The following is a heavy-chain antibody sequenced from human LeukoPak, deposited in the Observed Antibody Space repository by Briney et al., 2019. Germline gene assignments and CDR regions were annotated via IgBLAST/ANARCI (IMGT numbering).Heavy chain of an antibody. CDR1: GYTLTELS. Sequence: ASVKVSCKVSGYTLTELSMHWARQAPGKGLEWMGGFDPEDGETIYAQKFQGRVTMTEDTSTDTAYMELSSLRSEDTAVYYCATKGPPRDVHTLLHLHWFDPWGQGTLVTVSS. D-gene: IGHD2-15*01. J-gene: IGHJ5*02. CDR3: ATKGPPRDVHTLLHLHWFDP. V-gene: IGHV1-24*01. CDR2: FDPEDGET.